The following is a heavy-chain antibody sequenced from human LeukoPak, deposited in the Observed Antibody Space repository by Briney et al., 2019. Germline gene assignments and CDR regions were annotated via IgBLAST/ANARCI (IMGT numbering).Heavy chain of an antibody. J-gene: IGHJ4*02. Sequence: GRSLRLSCAASGLTFSSHWMHWVRQAPGKGLVWVSRITNDGSSTTYADSVKGRFTISRDNAKNMLYLQVNSLRAEDTAVYCATQQGGNPAYWGQGTLVTVSS. V-gene: IGHV3-74*01. CDR1: GLTFSSHW. D-gene: IGHD1-14*01. CDR3: TQQGGNPAY. CDR2: ITNDGSST.